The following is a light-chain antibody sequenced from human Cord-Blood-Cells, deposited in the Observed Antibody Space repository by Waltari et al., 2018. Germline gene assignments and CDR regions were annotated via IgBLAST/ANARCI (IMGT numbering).Light chain of an antibody. V-gene: IGLV3-1*01. J-gene: IGLJ1*01. CDR1: NLGVKY. CDR3: QAWDSSTLYV. CDR2: QDS. Sequence: SYELTQPPSVSVSPGQTASITCSGDNLGVKYACWYQQKPGQSPVLVIYQDSKRPSGIPERFSGSNSGNTATLTISGTQAMDEADYYCQAWDSSTLYVFGTGTKVTVL.